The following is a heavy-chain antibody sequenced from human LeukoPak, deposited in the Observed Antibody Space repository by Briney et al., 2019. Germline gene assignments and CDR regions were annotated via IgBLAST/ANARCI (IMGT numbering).Heavy chain of an antibody. CDR3: ARLAEMATAHHAFDI. CDR2: IYYSGST. J-gene: IGHJ3*02. D-gene: IGHD5-18*01. Sequence: PSETLSLTCTVSGGSISNGGYSWTWIRQHPVKGLEWIGYIYYSGSTNYNPSLKSRVTISVDTSKNQFSLKLSSVTAADTAVYYCARLAEMATAHHAFDIWGQGTMVTVSS. V-gene: IGHV4-61*08. CDR1: GGSISNGGYS.